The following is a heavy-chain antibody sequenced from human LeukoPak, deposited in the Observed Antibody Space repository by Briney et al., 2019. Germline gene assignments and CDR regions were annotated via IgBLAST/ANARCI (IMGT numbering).Heavy chain of an antibody. D-gene: IGHD5-24*01. CDR2: ISSSSSYI. V-gene: IGHV3-21*01. Sequence: GGSLRLSCAASGFTFSSYSMNWVRQAPGKGLEWVSSISSSSSYIYYADSVKGRFTISRDNAKNSLYLQMNSLRAEDMAVYYCARVGDGYNYGDLYAFDIWGQGTMVTVSS. J-gene: IGHJ3*02. CDR3: ARVGDGYNYGDLYAFDI. CDR1: GFTFSSYS.